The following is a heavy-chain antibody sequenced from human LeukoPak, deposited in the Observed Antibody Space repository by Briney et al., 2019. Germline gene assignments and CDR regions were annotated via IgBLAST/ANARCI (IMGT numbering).Heavy chain of an antibody. J-gene: IGHJ6*02. CDR1: GGSISSSSYY. CDR2: IYYSGST. Sequence: PSETLSLTCTVSGGSISSSSYYWGWIRQPPGKGLEWIGSIYYSGSTYYNPSLKSRVTISVDTSKNQFSLKLSSVTAADTAVYYCARHSGNCSGGSCYPGVYGMDVWGQGTLVTVSS. V-gene: IGHV4-39*01. D-gene: IGHD2-15*01. CDR3: ARHSGNCSGGSCYPGVYGMDV.